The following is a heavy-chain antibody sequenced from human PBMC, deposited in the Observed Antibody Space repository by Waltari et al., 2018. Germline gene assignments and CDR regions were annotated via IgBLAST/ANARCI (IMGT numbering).Heavy chain of an antibody. J-gene: IGHJ5*01. Sequence: QLQLQESGPGLVKPSETLSLTCSVSGDSVTSGSYCWGWIRQPPRKGLGWIGIMYYRGSSYSNPSLKSRVTISVDTSKNQFSLKLSSVAAADTAVYYCARAFGSGSYAWFDSWGQGTLVTVSS. CDR3: ARAFGSGSYAWFDS. V-gene: IGHV4-39*01. D-gene: IGHD3-10*01. CDR1: GDSVTSGSYC. CDR2: MYYRGSS.